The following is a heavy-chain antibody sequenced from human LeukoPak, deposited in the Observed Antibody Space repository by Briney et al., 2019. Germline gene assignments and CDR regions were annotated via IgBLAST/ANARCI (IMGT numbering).Heavy chain of an antibody. Sequence: PSETLSLTCTVSGGSISSSSYYWGWIRQPPGKGLEWFGSIYYSGSTYYNPSLKSRVTISVDTSKNQFSLKLSSVTAADTAVYYCARATHIVVVIAGFGYWGQGTLVTVSS. J-gene: IGHJ4*02. CDR2: IYYSGST. CDR3: ARATHIVVVIAGFGY. D-gene: IGHD2-21*01. CDR1: GGSISSSSYY. V-gene: IGHV4-39*01.